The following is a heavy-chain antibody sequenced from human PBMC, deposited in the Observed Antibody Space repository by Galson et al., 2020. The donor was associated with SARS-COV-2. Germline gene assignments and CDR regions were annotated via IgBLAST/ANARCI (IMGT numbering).Heavy chain of an antibody. Sequence: GESLKISCEASGFTVSRNYVTWVRQAPGKGLECVSIIFSSGTTYFADSVKGRFTISRDNSKNTVFLQMNSLGAEDTALYYCATKYYVTPGQYGMDVWGQGTTVTVS. D-gene: IGHD3-10*02. CDR2: IFSSGTT. V-gene: IGHV3-53*01. CDR1: GFTVSRNY. J-gene: IGHJ6*02. CDR3: ATKYYVTPGQYGMDV.